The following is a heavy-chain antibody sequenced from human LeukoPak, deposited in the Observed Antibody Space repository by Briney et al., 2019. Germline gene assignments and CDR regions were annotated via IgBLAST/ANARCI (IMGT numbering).Heavy chain of an antibody. D-gene: IGHD2-2*01. J-gene: IGHJ4*02. Sequence: ASVKVSCKASGYTFTSYYMHWVRQAPGQGLEWMGIINPSGGSTSYAQKFQGRVTMTRDMSTSTVYMELSSLRSEDTAVYYCARSRTVPATPGYWGQGTLVTVSS. CDR1: GYTFTSYY. CDR2: INPSGGST. CDR3: ARSRTVPATPGY. V-gene: IGHV1-46*01.